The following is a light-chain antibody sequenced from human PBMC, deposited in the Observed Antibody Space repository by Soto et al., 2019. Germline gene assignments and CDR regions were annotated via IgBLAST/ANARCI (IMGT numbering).Light chain of an antibody. CDR3: QQYGRSPRFT. CDR1: QSVSSSC. Sequence: EIVLTQSPGTLSLSPGERATLSCRASQSVSSSCLAWYQQKPGQAPRLLIYGASSRATGIPDRFSGSGSGTDFTLTISRLEPEDFAVYYCQQYGRSPRFTFGQGTRLEIK. V-gene: IGKV3-20*01. J-gene: IGKJ5*01. CDR2: GAS.